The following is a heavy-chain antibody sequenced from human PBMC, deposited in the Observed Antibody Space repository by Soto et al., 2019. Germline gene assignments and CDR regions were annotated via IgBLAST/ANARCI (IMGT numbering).Heavy chain of an antibody. D-gene: IGHD2-2*01. CDR3: AKAGVPAAMSPNYFDY. V-gene: IGHV3-30*18. CDR1: GFTFSSYG. J-gene: IGHJ4*02. CDR2: ISYDGSNK. Sequence: QVQLVESGGGVVQPGRSLRLSCAASGFTFSSYGMHWVRQAPGKGLEWVAVISYDGSNKYYADSVKGRFTISRDNSKNTLYLQMNSLRAEDTAVYYCAKAGVPAAMSPNYFDYRGQGTLVIVSS.